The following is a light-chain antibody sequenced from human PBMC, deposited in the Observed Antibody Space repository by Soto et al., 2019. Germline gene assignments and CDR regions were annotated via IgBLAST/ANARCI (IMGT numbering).Light chain of an antibody. CDR2: ENN. CDR3: QSYDSSPLWV. Sequence: NFMLTQPHSVSESPGKTVTISCTRSSGSIASNYVQWYQQRPGSAPTTVIYENNQRPSGVPDRFSGSIDSSPNSASLTISGLKTEDEADYYCQSYDSSPLWVFGTGTKATVL. J-gene: IGLJ1*01. CDR1: SGSIASNY. V-gene: IGLV6-57*04.